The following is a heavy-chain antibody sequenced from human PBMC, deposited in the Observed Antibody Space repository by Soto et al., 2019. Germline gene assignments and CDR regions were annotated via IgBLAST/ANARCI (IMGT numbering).Heavy chain of an antibody. D-gene: IGHD4-17*01. V-gene: IGHV3-30*18. CDR3: AKDTFQSDYGDYDGVI. J-gene: IGHJ4*02. Sequence: GGSLRLSCAASGFTFSSYGMHWVRQAPGKGLEWVAVISYDGSNKYYADSVKGRFTISRDNSKNTLYLQMNSLRAEDTAVYYCAKDTFQSDYGDYDGVIWGQGTLVTVSS. CDR1: GFTFSSYG. CDR2: ISYDGSNK.